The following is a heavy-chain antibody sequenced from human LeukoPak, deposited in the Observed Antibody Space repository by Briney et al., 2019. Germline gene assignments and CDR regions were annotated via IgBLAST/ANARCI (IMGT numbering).Heavy chain of an antibody. D-gene: IGHD3-10*01. J-gene: IGHJ3*02. Sequence: SETLSLTCAVYGGSFSGYYWSWIRQPPGKGPEWIGEINHSGSTNYNPSLKSRVTISVDTSKNQFSLKLGSVTAADTAVYYCARDIWFGNLLGAVFDIWGQGTRVTVSS. CDR1: GGSFSGYY. V-gene: IGHV4-34*01. CDR3: ARDIWFGNLLGAVFDI. CDR2: INHSGST.